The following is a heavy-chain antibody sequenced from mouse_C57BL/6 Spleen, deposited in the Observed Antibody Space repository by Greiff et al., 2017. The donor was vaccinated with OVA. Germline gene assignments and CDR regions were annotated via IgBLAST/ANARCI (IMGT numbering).Heavy chain of an antibody. CDR1: GYTFTGYW. Sequence: QVQLKESGAELMKPGASVKLSCKATGYTFTGYWIEWVKQRPGHGLEWIGEILPGSGSTNYNEKFKGKATFTADTSSNTAYKQLSSLTTEDSAIYYCARIYDYVVDFAYWSQGTTLTVSS. V-gene: IGHV1-9*01. CDR2: ILPGSGST. CDR3: ARIYDYVVDFAY. D-gene: IGHD2-4*01. J-gene: IGHJ2*01.